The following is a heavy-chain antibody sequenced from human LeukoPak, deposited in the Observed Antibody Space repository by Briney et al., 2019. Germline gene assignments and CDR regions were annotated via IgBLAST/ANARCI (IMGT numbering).Heavy chain of an antibody. V-gene: IGHV4-59*01. Sequence: SETLSLTCTVSGGSISSYYWSWIRQPPGKGLEWIGYIYYSGGTNYNPSLKSRVTISVDTSKNQFSLKLSSVTAADTAVYYCARGGYYGSGNDFRFDPWGQGTLVTVSS. CDR2: IYYSGGT. CDR1: GGSISSYY. J-gene: IGHJ5*02. CDR3: ARGGYYGSGNDFRFDP. D-gene: IGHD3-10*01.